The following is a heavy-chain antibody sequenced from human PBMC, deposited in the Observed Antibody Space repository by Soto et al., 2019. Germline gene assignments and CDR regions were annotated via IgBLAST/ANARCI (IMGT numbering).Heavy chain of an antibody. CDR3: ARDIRGSGMDV. J-gene: IGHJ6*02. CDR1: GFDFSDYY. Sequence: GGSLRLSCAASGFDFSDYYMSWSRLAPGKGLEWISYISDSGSPLYYADSVKGRFSISRDNARKSVYLQMNNLRADDTALYFCARDIRGSGMDVWGQGTTVTVSS. V-gene: IGHV3-11*01. CDR2: ISDSGSPL. D-gene: IGHD3-10*01.